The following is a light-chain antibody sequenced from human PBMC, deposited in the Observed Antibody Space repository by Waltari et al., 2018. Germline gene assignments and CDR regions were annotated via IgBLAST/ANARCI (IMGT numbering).Light chain of an antibody. CDR2: GAY. V-gene: IGKV3-20*01. CDR3: QQFCTSPPTG. CDR1: QTIYNKY. J-gene: IGKJ3*01. Sequence: EIVLTQSPGNLSLSPGERATLSCRASQTIYNKYLAWYQKKSGQAPRLLIYGAYSRATGIPDRFSGSGSGTDFTLTISRLEPEDFAVYFCQQFCTSPPTGFGPGTRLDVK.